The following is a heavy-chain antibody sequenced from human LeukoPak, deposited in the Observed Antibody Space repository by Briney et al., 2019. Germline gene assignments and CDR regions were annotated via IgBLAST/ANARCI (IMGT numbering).Heavy chain of an antibody. D-gene: IGHD6-19*01. CDR1: GGSIDTYY. J-gene: IGHJ4*02. Sequence: SETLSLTCTVAGGSIDTYYWSWIRQPAGKGLEWVGRISSSGSTNYNPSLTSRVTMPVDTYNNQFSLKVTSVTAADTAVYYCARYAVAGSNLYFDYWGQGTLVTVSS. CDR2: ISSSGST. V-gene: IGHV4-4*07. CDR3: ARYAVAGSNLYFDY.